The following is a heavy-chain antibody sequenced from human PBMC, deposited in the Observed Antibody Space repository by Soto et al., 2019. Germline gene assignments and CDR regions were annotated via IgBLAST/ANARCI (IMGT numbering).Heavy chain of an antibody. CDR2: ISVNGRT. Sequence: PGGSLRLSCAASGFTFNFYAMAWVRQAPGKGLEWVSGISVNGRTNYADSVKGRFTISRDNSKNMVFLQMDTLRAEDTALYYCTKAGGWYYYDSSGPPGASHVWGQGXMVTVSS. V-gene: IGHV3-23*01. CDR1: GFTFNFYA. CDR3: TKAGGWYYYDSSGPPGASHV. J-gene: IGHJ3*01. D-gene: IGHD3-22*01.